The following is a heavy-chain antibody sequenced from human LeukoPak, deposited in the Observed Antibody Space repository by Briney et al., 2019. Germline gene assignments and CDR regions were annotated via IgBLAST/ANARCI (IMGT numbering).Heavy chain of an antibody. D-gene: IGHD3-16*01. CDR3: AKVAASGGGDWFDP. CDR2: ITGSGRGT. J-gene: IGHJ5*02. CDR1: GLTFSNYA. Sequence: GGSLRLSCTASGLTFSNYATTWVRQAPGKGLEWVSSITGSGRGTYYADSVKGRFTISRDNSKNTLYLQMNSLRAEDTAVYYCAKVAASGGGDWFDPWGQGTLVTVSS. V-gene: IGHV3-23*01.